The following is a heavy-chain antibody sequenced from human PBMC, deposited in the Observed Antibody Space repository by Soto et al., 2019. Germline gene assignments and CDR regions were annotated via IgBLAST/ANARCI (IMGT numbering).Heavy chain of an antibody. Sequence: PGGSLRLSCAASGFTFSSYWMHWVRHAPGKGLVWVSRINSDGSSTSYADSVKGRFTISRDNSKNTLYLQMNSLRAEDTAVYYCAKDHSGSYQFDYWGQGTLVTVSS. V-gene: IGHV3-74*01. D-gene: IGHD1-26*01. J-gene: IGHJ4*02. CDR2: INSDGSST. CDR3: AKDHSGSYQFDY. CDR1: GFTFSSYW.